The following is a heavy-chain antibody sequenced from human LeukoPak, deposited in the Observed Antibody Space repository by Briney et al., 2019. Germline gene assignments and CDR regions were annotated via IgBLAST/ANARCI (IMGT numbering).Heavy chain of an antibody. CDR2: ISYDGSNK. J-gene: IGHJ4*02. Sequence: GRSLRLSCEASGFTFSSYAMHWVRQAPGKGLEWVAVISYDGSNKYYADSVKGRFTTSRDNSKNTLYLQMNSLRAEDTAVYYCARETGSAVGSTDFDYWGQGTLVTVSS. D-gene: IGHD4-17*01. V-gene: IGHV3-30-3*01. CDR3: ARETGSAVGSTDFDY. CDR1: GFTFSSYA.